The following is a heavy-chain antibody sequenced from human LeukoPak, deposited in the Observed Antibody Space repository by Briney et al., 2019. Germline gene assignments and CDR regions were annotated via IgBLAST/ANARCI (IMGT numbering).Heavy chain of an antibody. J-gene: IGHJ4*02. CDR2: IYSGGST. CDR3: VTHWH. V-gene: IGHV3-66*04. Sequence: GGSLRFSCAAPAITVSTYDMHWVRQAPGKGLELVSLIYSGGSTYYADSVKGRFTISRDISKNTVYFQMNSLRAEDTAVYYCVTHWHWGQGTLVTVSS. CDR1: AITVSTYD.